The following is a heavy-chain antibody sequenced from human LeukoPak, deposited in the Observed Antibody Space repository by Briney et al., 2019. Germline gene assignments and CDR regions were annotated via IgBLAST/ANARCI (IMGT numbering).Heavy chain of an antibody. CDR3: ATVGSSWRY. D-gene: IGHD6-13*01. CDR1: GGTFSSYA. Sequence: SVKVSCKASGGTFSSYAISWVRQAPGQGLEWMGGIIPISGTAKYAQKFQGRVTMTEDTSTDTAYMELSSLRSEGTAVYYCATVGSSWRYWGQGTLVTVSS. CDR2: IIPISGTA. J-gene: IGHJ4*02. V-gene: IGHV1-69*06.